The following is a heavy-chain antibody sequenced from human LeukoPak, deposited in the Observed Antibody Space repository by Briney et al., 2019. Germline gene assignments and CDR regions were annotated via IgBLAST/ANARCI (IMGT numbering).Heavy chain of an antibody. Sequence: PGGSLRLSCAASGFTFSSYSMNWVRQAPGKGLEWVSSISSSGSYINYADSVKGRFTISRDNAKDSLYLQMNSLRAEDTAVYYCAKDGPWWELPGREKRAEYFQHWGQGTLVTVSS. V-gene: IGHV3-21*04. J-gene: IGHJ1*01. CDR1: GFTFSSYS. D-gene: IGHD1-26*01. CDR2: ISSSGSYI. CDR3: AKDGPWWELPGREKRAEYFQH.